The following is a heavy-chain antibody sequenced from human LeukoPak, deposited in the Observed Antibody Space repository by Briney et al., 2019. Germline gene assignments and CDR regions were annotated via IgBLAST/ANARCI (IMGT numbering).Heavy chain of an antibody. CDR2: ISYDGSNK. V-gene: IGHV3-30*04. CDR3: ARGQSYYYDSSGYYFDY. Sequence: PGGSLRLSCAASGFTFSSYAMHWVRQAPGKGLEWVAVISYDGSNKYYADSVKGRFTISRDNSKNTLYLQMNSLRAEDTAVYYCARGQSYYYDSSGYYFDYWGQGTLVTVSS. J-gene: IGHJ4*02. D-gene: IGHD3-22*01. CDR1: GFTFSSYA.